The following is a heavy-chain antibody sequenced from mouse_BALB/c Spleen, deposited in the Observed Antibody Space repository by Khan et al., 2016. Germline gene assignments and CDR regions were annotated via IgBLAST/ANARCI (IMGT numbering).Heavy chain of an antibody. CDR1: GFSLTNSG. CDR3: ARDDQDYDAWFAS. V-gene: IGHV2-9*02. CDR2: IWAGGST. Sequence: VQLQESGPGLVAPSQSLSITCTVSGFSLTNSGVHWVRQPPGKGLDWLGVIWAGGSTDYNSALMSRLSITKDTSQNQVFLKRNSLQSDDTAIYYCARDDQDYDAWFASWGQGTLVTVSA. J-gene: IGHJ3*01. D-gene: IGHD2-4*01.